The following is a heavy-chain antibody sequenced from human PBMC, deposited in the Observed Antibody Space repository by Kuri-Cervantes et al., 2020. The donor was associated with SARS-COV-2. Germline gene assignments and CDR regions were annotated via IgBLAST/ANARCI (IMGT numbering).Heavy chain of an antibody. D-gene: IGHD1-26*01. CDR3: ARPSLNTGSYFPD. CDR2: IDQDGYEK. V-gene: IGHV3-7*03. J-gene: IGHJ4*02. CDR1: GFTFSSYW. Sequence: GESLKISCAASGFTFSSYWMGWVRQAPGKGLEWVANIDQDGYEKYFVDSVKGRFSISRDNAKNSLFLQMNSLRAEDTAIYFCARPSLNTGSYFPDWGQGTLVT.